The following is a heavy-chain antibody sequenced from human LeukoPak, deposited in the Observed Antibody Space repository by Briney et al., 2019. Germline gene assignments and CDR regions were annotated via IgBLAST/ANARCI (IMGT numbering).Heavy chain of an antibody. CDR2: IYHSGST. Sequence: GSLRLSCAASGFTFSSYVMSWVRQPPGKGLEWIGEIYHSGSTNYNPSLKSRVTISVDKSKNQFSLNLSSVTAADTAVYYCARSYSNYVHWYFDLWGRGALVTVSS. J-gene: IGHJ2*01. V-gene: IGHV4-4*02. CDR1: GFTFSSYVM. D-gene: IGHD4-11*01. CDR3: ARSYSNYVHWYFDL.